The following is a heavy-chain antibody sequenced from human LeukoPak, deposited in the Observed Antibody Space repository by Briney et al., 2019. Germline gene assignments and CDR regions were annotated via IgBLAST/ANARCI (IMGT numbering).Heavy chain of an antibody. CDR2: IWYDGSNK. CDR3: AREGSTYAFDI. D-gene: IGHD6-13*01. J-gene: IGHJ3*02. CDR1: GFTFSSYG. Sequence: GGSLRLSCAASGFTFSSYGMHWVRQAPGKGPEWVAVIWYDGSNKYYADSVKGRFTISRDNAKNSLYLQMNSLRAEDTAVYYCAREGSTYAFDIWGQGTMVTVSS. V-gene: IGHV3-33*01.